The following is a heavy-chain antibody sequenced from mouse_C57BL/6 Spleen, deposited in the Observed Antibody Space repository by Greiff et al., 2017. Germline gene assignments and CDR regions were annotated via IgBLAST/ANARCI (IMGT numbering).Heavy chain of an antibody. Sequence: QVQLQQSGAELVRPGTSVKVSCKASGYAFTNYLIEWVKQRPGQGLEWIGVINPGRGGTNYNEKFKGKATLTADKSSSTAYMQLSSLTSEDSAVYFCARYGNEGYFDVWGTGTTVTVSS. J-gene: IGHJ1*03. CDR2: INPGRGGT. CDR1: GYAFTNYL. CDR3: ARYGNEGYFDV. V-gene: IGHV1-54*01. D-gene: IGHD2-1*01.